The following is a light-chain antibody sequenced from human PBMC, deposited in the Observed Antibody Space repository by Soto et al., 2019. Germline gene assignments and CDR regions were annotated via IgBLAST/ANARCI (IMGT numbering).Light chain of an antibody. CDR2: GAS. V-gene: IGKV1-39*01. Sequence: DIQMTQSPSSLSASVGDRVTITCRASQSISSYLNWYQQKPGKAPKVLISGASSLQSGVPLRFSGSGSGTEFTLTISSLQSVDFASYYCQQSHSTPLTFGGGTKVEIK. J-gene: IGKJ4*01. CDR3: QQSHSTPLT. CDR1: QSISSY.